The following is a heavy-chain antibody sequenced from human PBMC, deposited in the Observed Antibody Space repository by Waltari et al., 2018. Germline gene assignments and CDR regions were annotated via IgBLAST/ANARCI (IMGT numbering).Heavy chain of an antibody. CDR1: GFSLRTTGVG. J-gene: IGHJ5*02. V-gene: IGHV2-5*02. Sequence: QITLKESGPTLVKPTQTLTLTCTFSGFSLRTTGVGVGWIRQPPGKAPEWLALIYWGYDERSRPFLKRRLTITKDTSKNQVVLTMTDMDPADTATYCCGYRAPVRCVSGTCYQGDWFDPWGQGMLVTVSS. D-gene: IGHD2-15*01. CDR3: GYRAPVRCVSGTCYQGDWFDP. CDR2: IYWGYDE.